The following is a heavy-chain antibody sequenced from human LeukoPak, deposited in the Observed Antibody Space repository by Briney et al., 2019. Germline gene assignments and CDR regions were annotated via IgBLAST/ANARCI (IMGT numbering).Heavy chain of an antibody. CDR1: GYTFTSYG. CDR3: ATPDVLRFLEWWNFDY. V-gene: IGHV1-18*01. J-gene: IGHJ4*02. Sequence: GASVKVSCKASGYTFTSYGISWVRQAPGQGLEWMGWISAYNGNTNYAQKLQGRVTMTTDTSTSTAYMELSSLRSEDTAVYYCATPDVLRFLEWWNFDYWGQGTLVTVSS. D-gene: IGHD3-3*01. CDR2: ISAYNGNT.